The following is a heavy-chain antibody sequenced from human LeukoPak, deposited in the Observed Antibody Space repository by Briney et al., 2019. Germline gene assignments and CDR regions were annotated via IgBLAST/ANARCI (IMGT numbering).Heavy chain of an antibody. V-gene: IGHV1-46*01. D-gene: IGHD3-16*02. CDR1: GYTFTSYY. J-gene: IGHJ4*02. CDR3: ARARGGARMITFGGVIVPLDY. Sequence: ASVKVSCKASGYTFTSYYMHWVRQAPGQGLEWMGIINPSGGSTSYAQKFQGRVTMTRDMSTSTVYMELSSLRSEDTAVYYCARARGGARMITFGGVIVPLDYWGQGTLVTVSS. CDR2: INPSGGST.